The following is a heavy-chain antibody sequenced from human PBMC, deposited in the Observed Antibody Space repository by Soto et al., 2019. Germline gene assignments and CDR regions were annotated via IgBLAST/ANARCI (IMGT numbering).Heavy chain of an antibody. CDR3: ARDLPGVAVPGPNNWFDP. J-gene: IGHJ5*02. CDR1: GGSISSSNW. Sequence: SETLSLTCAVSGGSISSSNWWSWVRQPPGKGLEWIGEIYHSVITNYNPSLKSRVTISVDKSKNQFSLKLSSVTAADTAVYYCARDLPGVAVPGPNNWFDPWGQGTLVTVSS. D-gene: IGHD6-19*01. CDR2: IYHSVIT. V-gene: IGHV4-4*02.